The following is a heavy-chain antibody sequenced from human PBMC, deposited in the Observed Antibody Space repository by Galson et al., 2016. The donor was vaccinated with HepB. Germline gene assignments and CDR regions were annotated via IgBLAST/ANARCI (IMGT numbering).Heavy chain of an antibody. Sequence: LTCTVSGDSMSGYQWTWIRQPPGKGLEWIGHIHYSGNTNYSPSLKSRVTISLDTSKNQFSLKLTSVTAADTAVYYCARESSSGSPSRLDYWGQGTLVTVSS. J-gene: IGHJ4*02. D-gene: IGHD3-22*01. V-gene: IGHV4-59*01. CDR2: IHYSGNT. CDR3: ARESSSGSPSRLDY. CDR1: GDSMSGYQ.